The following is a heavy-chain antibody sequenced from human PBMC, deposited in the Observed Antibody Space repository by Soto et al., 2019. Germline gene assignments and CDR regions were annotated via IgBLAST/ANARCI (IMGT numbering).Heavy chain of an antibody. Sequence: LRLSFAASGFTFSSYSMNWVRQAPGKGLEWVSSISSSSSYIYYADSVKGRFTISRDNAKNSLYLQMNSLRAEDTAVYYCARVYCSSTSCYWDYTYYYGMDVWGQGTTVTVSS. CDR1: GFTFSSYS. V-gene: IGHV3-21*01. CDR3: ARVYCSSTSCYWDYTYYYGMDV. D-gene: IGHD2-2*01. CDR2: ISSSSSYI. J-gene: IGHJ6*02.